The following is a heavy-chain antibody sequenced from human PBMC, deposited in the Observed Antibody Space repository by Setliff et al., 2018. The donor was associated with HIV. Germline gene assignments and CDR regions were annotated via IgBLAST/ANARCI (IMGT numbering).Heavy chain of an antibody. CDR2: FHYSGST. J-gene: IGHJ3*01. CDR3: ARPLIMSYNFWGDAFAV. D-gene: IGHD3-3*01. CDR1: GGSISSSSYY. Sequence: PSETLSLTCVVSGGSISSSSYYWGWIRQPPGKGLQWIASFHYSGSTSYNPSLRSRVTVSVDTSKNQFSLKLTSVTAADTAVYYCARPLIMSYNFWGDAFAVWGQGTMVTVSS. V-gene: IGHV4-39*01.